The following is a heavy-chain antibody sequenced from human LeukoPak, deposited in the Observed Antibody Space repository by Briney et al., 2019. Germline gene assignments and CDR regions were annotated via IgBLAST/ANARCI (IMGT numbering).Heavy chain of an antibody. Sequence: ASVKVSCKASGYTFTGYYMHWVRQAPGQGLEWMGWINPNSGGTNYAQKFQGRVTMTRDTSISTAYMELSRLRSDDTAVYYCARTYYYDSSGHYYVSFDYWGQGTLVTVSS. V-gene: IGHV1-2*02. J-gene: IGHJ4*02. D-gene: IGHD3-22*01. CDR3: ARTYYYDSSGHYYVSFDY. CDR2: INPNSGGT. CDR1: GYTFTGYY.